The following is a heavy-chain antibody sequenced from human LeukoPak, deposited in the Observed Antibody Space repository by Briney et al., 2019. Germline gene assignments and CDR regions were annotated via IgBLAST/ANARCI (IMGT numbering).Heavy chain of an antibody. CDR3: AEGGYDNLAGHPLDY. CDR2: INHSGST. J-gene: IGHJ4*02. V-gene: IGHV4-34*01. CDR1: GGSFSGYC. Sequence: PSETLSLTCAVYGGSFSGYCWSWIRQPPGKGLEWIGEINHSGSTNYNPSLKSRVTISVDTSKNQFSLKLSSVTAADTAVYYCAEGGYDNLAGHPLDYWGQGTLVTVSS. D-gene: IGHD3-9*01.